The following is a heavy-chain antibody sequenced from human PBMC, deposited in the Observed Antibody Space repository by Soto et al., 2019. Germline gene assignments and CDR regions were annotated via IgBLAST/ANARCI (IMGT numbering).Heavy chain of an antibody. CDR2: IRWHSGRI. J-gene: IGHJ5*02. V-gene: IGHV3-9*01. Sequence: GGSLRLSCAASGFTFDDYAMHWVRQAPGKGLEWVSGIRWHSGRIGYADSVKGRFIISSDNAQNSLSLLMNSLRAEDPAWYYCAKDMYRMVRGVNWFDLWGQGTLVTVSS. D-gene: IGHD3-10*01. CDR1: GFTFDDYA. CDR3: AKDMYRMVRGVNWFDL.